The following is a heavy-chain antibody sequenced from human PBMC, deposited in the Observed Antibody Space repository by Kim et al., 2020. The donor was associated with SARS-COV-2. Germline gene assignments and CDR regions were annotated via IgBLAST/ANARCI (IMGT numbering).Heavy chain of an antibody. CDR1: GYTFTSYG. CDR2: ISAYNGNT. J-gene: IGHJ4*02. CDR3: ATQFLSPAMGFDFDY. V-gene: IGHV1-18*04. Sequence: ASVKVSCKASGYTFTSYGISWVRQAPGQGLEWMVWISAYNGNTNYAQKLQGRVTMTTDTSTSTAYMELRSLRSDDTAVYYCATQFLSPAMGFDFDYWGQGTLVTVSS. D-gene: IGHD5-18*01.